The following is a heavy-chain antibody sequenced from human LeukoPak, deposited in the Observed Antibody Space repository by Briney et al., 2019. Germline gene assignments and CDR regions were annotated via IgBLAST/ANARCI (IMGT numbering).Heavy chain of an antibody. CDR1: GFMSSGHY. Sequence: PGGSLRLSCVASGFMSSGHYIDWVRQAPGKGPEWLGRSRNKGQGYTTEYAASVKGRFTFSRDETNNSLDLQMNSLKIEDTAVYYCCTTVITSRYMDVWGKGTTVAIS. CDR3: CTTVITSRYMDV. D-gene: IGHD4-23*01. J-gene: IGHJ6*03. CDR2: SRNKGQGYTT. V-gene: IGHV3-72*01.